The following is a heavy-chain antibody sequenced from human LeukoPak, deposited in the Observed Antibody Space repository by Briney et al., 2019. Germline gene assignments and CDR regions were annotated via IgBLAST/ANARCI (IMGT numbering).Heavy chain of an antibody. J-gene: IGHJ6*03. CDR3: ARGTLMNNYYYMDV. CDR1: GFTFSRFW. Sequence: GGSLRLSCEASGFTFSRFWMSWVRQAPGKGLEWVANIKPDGGEKYYVDSVKGRFTISRDNAKNSLYLQVNSLRAEDTAVYYCARGTLMNNYYYMDVWGKGTTVTVSS. CDR2: IKPDGGEK. V-gene: IGHV3-7*01. D-gene: IGHD2-8*01.